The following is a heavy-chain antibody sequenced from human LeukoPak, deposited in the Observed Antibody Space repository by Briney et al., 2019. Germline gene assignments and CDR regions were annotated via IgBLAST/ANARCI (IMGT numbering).Heavy chain of an antibody. V-gene: IGHV1-69*05. Sequence: SVKVSCKASGGTFSSYAISWVRQAPGQGLEWMGRIIPIFGTANYAQKFQGRVTMTRNTSISTAYMELSSLRSEDTAVYYCARVEGGSGSYYPPFDYWGQGTLVTVSS. J-gene: IGHJ4*02. CDR3: ARVEGGSGSYYPPFDY. D-gene: IGHD3-10*01. CDR1: GGTFSSYA. CDR2: IIPIFGTA.